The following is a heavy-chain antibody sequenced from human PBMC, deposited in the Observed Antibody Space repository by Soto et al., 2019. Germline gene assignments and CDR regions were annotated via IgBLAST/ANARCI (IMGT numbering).Heavy chain of an antibody. D-gene: IGHD3-10*01. CDR3: ASAFTFYGSGSYRFDY. CDR2: IIPIFGTA. J-gene: IGHJ4*02. Sequence: SVKVSCKASGGTFSSYTISWVRQAPGQGLEWMGGIIPIFGTANYAQKFQGRVTITADESTSTAYMELSSLRSEDTAVYYCASAFTFYGSGSYRFDYWGQGTQVTVSS. V-gene: IGHV1-69*13. CDR1: GGTFSSYT.